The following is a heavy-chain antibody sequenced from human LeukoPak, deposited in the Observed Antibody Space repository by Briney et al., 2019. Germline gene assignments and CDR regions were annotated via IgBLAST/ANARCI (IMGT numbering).Heavy chain of an antibody. Sequence: SETLSLTCAVYGGSFSGYYWSWIRQPPGKGLEWIGEINHSGSTNYNPSLKSRVTISVDTSKNQFSLKLSSVTAADTAVYYCARGQPDYYDIFDYWGQGTLVTVSS. CDR1: GGSFSGYY. V-gene: IGHV4-34*01. CDR2: INHSGST. J-gene: IGHJ4*02. D-gene: IGHD3-22*01. CDR3: ARGQPDYYDIFDY.